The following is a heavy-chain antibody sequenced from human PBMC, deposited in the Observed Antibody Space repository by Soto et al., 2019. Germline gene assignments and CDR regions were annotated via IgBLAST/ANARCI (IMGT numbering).Heavy chain of an antibody. V-gene: IGHV1-18*01. D-gene: IGHD3-22*01. CDR1: GYTFTSYG. J-gene: IGHJ4*02. Sequence: QVQLVQSGAEVKKPGSSVKVSCKASGYTFTSYGISWVRQAPGQGLEWMGWISAYNGNTNYAQKLQGRVTMTTDTSTSTAYMELRSLRSDDTAVYYCAIDLEPKYYYDSSGYSDYWGQGTLVTVSS. CDR3: AIDLEPKYYYDSSGYSDY. CDR2: ISAYNGNT.